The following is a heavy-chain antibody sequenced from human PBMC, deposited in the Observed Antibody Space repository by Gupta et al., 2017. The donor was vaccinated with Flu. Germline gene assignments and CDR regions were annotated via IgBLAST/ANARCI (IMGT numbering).Heavy chain of an antibody. CDR3: ARRHIVGGTTLFDL. V-gene: IGHV4-39*01. CDR2: IYYSGST. Sequence: QLQLQESGPGLVKPSETLSLICTASGVFFSSSSYYWGWIRQPPGKGLEWIGSIYYSGSTYYNPSLQSRVTISIDTSKDQFSLRLTSVTAADTAVYYCARRHIVGGTTLFDLWGQGILVTVSS. J-gene: IGHJ1*01. CDR1: GVFFSSSSYY. D-gene: IGHD1-26*01.